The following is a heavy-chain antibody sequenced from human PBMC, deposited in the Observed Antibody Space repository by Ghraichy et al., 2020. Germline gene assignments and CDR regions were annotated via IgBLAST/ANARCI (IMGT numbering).Heavy chain of an antibody. CDR3: ARQGDQLGAYFDY. Sequence: GGSLRLSCAASGFTFSTYSMHWVRQAPGKGLEWVAFISYDGSNKYYADSVKGRFTISRDNSKNTLYLQLNSLRAEDTAVYYCARQGDQLGAYFDYWGQSTLVTVYS. V-gene: IGHV3-30*04. J-gene: IGHJ4*01. CDR1: GFTFSTYS. CDR2: ISYDGSNK. D-gene: IGHD7-27*01.